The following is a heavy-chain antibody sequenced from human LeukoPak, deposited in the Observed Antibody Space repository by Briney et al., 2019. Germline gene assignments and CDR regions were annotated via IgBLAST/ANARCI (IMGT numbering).Heavy chain of an antibody. V-gene: IGHV3-23*01. CDR3: AKYCSSTSCFPAFRDY. CDR1: GFTFSSYA. Sequence: GGSLTLSCAASGFTFSSYAMSGVRQAPGKGLEWVSAISVSGGGTYYADSVKGRFTISRDNSKNTLYLKMNSLRAEDTAVYYCAKYCSSTSCFPAFRDYWGQGTLVTVSS. CDR2: ISVSGGGT. D-gene: IGHD2-2*01. J-gene: IGHJ4*02.